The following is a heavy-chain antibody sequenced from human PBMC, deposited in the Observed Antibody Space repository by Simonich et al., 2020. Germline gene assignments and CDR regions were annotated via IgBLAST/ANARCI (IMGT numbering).Heavy chain of an antibody. Sequence: EVQLVESGGGLVQPGGSLRLSCAASGFTFSSYWMSWVRQAPVKGLEWVANIKQDGSEKYYVDSVKGRFNSSRDNAKNSLYLQMNSLRAEDTAVYYCARDGLGTAYYYYMDVWGKGTTVTVSS. J-gene: IGHJ6*03. D-gene: IGHD7-27*01. CDR3: ARDGLGTAYYYYMDV. V-gene: IGHV3-7*01. CDR2: IKQDGSEK. CDR1: GFTFSSYW.